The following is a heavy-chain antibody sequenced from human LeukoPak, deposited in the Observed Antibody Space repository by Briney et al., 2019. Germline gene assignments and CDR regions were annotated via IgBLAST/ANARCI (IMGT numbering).Heavy chain of an antibody. CDR3: AKRTSGSSWYSSDS. J-gene: IGHJ4*02. Sequence: PGGSLRLSCAASGFTFSSYWMHWVRQAPGEGLVWVSRINGDGSYTNYADSVKGRFTISRDNARNTLYLQMSSLRAEDTAVYYCAKRTSGSSWYSSDSWGQGTLVTVSS. CDR1: GFTFSSYW. D-gene: IGHD6-13*01. CDR2: INGDGSYT. V-gene: IGHV3-74*01.